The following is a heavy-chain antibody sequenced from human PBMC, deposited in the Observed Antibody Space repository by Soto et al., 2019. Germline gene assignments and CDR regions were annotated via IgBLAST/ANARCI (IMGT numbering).Heavy chain of an antibody. CDR3: AKEKISTSCCNWFDP. V-gene: IGHV3-53*01. D-gene: IGHD2-2*01. J-gene: IGHJ5*02. CDR2: IYGGGTT. CDR1: GFAVSSKY. Sequence: GGSLRLSCAASGFAVSSKYVTWVRQAPGKGLEWVSVIYGGGTTYYADSVKGRFTISRDNSKNTLFLQMNSLRAEDTAAYYCAKEKISTSCCNWFDPWGQGTLVTVSS.